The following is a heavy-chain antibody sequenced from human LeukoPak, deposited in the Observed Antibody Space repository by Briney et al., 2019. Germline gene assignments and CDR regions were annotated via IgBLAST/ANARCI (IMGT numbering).Heavy chain of an antibody. Sequence: PSETLSLTCTVSGGSIRSYYWTWIRQPPGKGLEWIGYIYYTGSTNYNPSLKSRVTISVDTSKNQISLKLSSVTAADTAVYYCARASGGYYSYFDYWGQGTLVTVSS. CDR1: GGSIRSYY. D-gene: IGHD3-22*01. V-gene: IGHV4-59*08. CDR3: ARASGGYYSYFDY. CDR2: IYYTGST. J-gene: IGHJ4*02.